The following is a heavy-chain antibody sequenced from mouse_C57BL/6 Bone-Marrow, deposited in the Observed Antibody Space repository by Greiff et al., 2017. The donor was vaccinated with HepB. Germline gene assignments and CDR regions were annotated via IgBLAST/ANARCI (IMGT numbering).Heavy chain of an antibody. J-gene: IGHJ4*01. CDR1: GYTFTSYW. CDR3: AREEAMVRRMDY. Sequence: QVQLQQSGAELVKPGASVKLSCKASGYTFTSYWMQWVKQRPGQGLEWIGEIDPSDSYTNYNQKFKGKATLTVDTSSSTAYMQLSSLTSEDSAVYYCAREEAMVRRMDYWGQGTSVTVSS. D-gene: IGHD2-2*01. CDR2: IDPSDSYT. V-gene: IGHV1-50*01.